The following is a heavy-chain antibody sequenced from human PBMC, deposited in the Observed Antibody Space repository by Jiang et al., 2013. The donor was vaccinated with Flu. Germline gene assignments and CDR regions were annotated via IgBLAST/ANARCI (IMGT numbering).Heavy chain of an antibody. CDR3: AKEDRITIFGVVITNRYYFDY. J-gene: IGHJ4*02. D-gene: IGHD3-3*01. V-gene: IGHV3-33*06. CDR1: GFTFSSYG. Sequence: SGGGVVQPGRSLRLSCAASGFTFSSYGMHWVRQAPGKGLEWVAVIWYDGSNKYYADSVKGRFTISRDNSKNTLYLQMNSLRAEDTAVYYCAKEDRITIFGVVITNRYYFDYWGQGTLVTVSS. CDR2: IWYDGSNK.